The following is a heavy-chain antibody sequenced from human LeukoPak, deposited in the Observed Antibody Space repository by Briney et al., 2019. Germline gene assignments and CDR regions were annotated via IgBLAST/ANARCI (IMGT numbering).Heavy chain of an antibody. D-gene: IGHD2-2*01. CDR3: ARDIVVVPAAIPTRYYGMDV. CDR2: ISPILGIA. Sequence: GSSVKVSCKASVGTFSSYAISWVRQAPGQGLEWMGRISPILGIANYAQKFQGRVTITADKSTSTAYMELSSLRSEDTAVYYCARDIVVVPAAIPTRYYGMDVWGQGTTVTVSS. V-gene: IGHV1-69*04. J-gene: IGHJ6*02. CDR1: VGTFSSYA.